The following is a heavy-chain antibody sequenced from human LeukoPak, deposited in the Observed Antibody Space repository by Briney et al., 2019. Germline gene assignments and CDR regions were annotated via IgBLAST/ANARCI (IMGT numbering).Heavy chain of an antibody. CDR3: AKMGEGDYDILTGY. V-gene: IGHV3-30*02. D-gene: IGHD3-9*01. CDR2: IPSDGNNK. CDR1: GLTFSSYG. Sequence: GGSLRLSCAASGLTFSSYGMQWVRQAPGKGLEWVAFIPSDGNNKYYADSVKGRFTISRDNSKNTLYLQMNSLRAEDTAVYYCAKMGEGDYDILTGYWGQGTLVTVSS. J-gene: IGHJ4*02.